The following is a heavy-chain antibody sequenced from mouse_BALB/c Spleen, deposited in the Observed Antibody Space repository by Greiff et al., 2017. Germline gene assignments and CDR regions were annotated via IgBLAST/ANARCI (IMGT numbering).Heavy chain of an antibody. CDR3: TRGYYGNWFAY. V-gene: IGHV1S81*02. D-gene: IGHD2-1*01. Sequence: VKLQESGAELVKPGASVKLSCKASGYTFTSYYMYWVKQRPGQGLEWIGEINPSNGGTNFNEKFKSKATLTVDKSSSTAYMQLSSLTSEDSAVYYCTRGYYGNWFAYWGQGTLVTVSA. J-gene: IGHJ3*01. CDR2: INPSNGGT. CDR1: GYTFTSYY.